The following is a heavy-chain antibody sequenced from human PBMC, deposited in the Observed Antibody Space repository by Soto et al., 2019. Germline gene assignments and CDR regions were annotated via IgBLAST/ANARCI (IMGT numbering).Heavy chain of an antibody. CDR3: AKVPHYDFWSGYYMDV. CDR1: GFTFSSYA. Sequence: GGSLRLSCAASGFTFSSYAMSWVRQAPGKGLEWVSAISGSGGSTYYADSVKGRFTISRDNSKNTLYLQMNSLRAEDTAVYYCAKVPHYDFWSGYYMDVWGKGTTVTVSS. CDR2: ISGSGGST. V-gene: IGHV3-23*01. D-gene: IGHD3-3*01. J-gene: IGHJ6*03.